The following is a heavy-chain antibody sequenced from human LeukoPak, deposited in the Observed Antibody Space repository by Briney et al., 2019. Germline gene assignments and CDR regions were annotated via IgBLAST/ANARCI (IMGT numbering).Heavy chain of an antibody. D-gene: IGHD5-18*01. CDR2: ISAYNGNT. V-gene: IGHV1-18*01. J-gene: IGHJ6*02. CDR1: GYTFTSYG. CDR3: ARDGRSYSPLPMDV. Sequence: ASVKVSCKASGYTFTSYGISWVRRAPGQGLEWMGWISAYNGNTNYAQKLQGRVTMTTDTSTSTAYMELRSLRSDDTAVYYCARDGRSYSPLPMDVWGQGTTVTVSS.